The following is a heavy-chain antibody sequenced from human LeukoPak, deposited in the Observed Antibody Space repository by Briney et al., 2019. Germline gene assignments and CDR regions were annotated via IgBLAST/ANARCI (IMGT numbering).Heavy chain of an antibody. Sequence: ASVKVSCKASGYTFTSYAMNWVRQAPGQGLEWMGWINTKTGNPTYAQGFTGRFVFSLDTSVSTAYLQISSLKAEDTAVYYCAGATTVVTPGGNLGFWFDPWGQGTLVTVSS. CDR2: INTKTGNP. J-gene: IGHJ5*02. CDR1: GYTFTSYA. CDR3: AGATTVVTPGGNLGFWFDP. D-gene: IGHD4-23*01. V-gene: IGHV7-4-1*02.